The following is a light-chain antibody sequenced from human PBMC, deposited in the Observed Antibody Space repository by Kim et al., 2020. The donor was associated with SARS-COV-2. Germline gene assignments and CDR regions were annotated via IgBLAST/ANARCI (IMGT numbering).Light chain of an antibody. CDR1: SSDVGGYNY. V-gene: IGLV2-14*01. CDR2: DVS. CDR3: SSYTSSSTRV. J-gene: IGLJ3*02. Sequence: QSVLTQPASVSGSPGQSITISCTGTSSDVGGYNYVSWYQQHPGKAPKLMIYDVSKRPSRVSNRFSGSKSGNTASLTISGLQAEDEADYYCSSYTSSSTRVFGGGTQLTVL.